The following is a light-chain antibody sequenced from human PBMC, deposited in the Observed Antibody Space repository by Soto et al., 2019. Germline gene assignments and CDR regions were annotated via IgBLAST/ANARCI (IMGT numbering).Light chain of an antibody. CDR1: QSISSY. CDR3: QQSYSTLWT. CDR2: AAV. Sequence: DIQMTQSPSSLSASVGDRVTITCRASQSISSYLNWYQQKPGKAPKLLIYAAVSLQSGVPARFSGSGSGTDFTLTISSLQPEDFATYYCQQSYSTLWTFGQGTKVEIK. J-gene: IGKJ1*01. V-gene: IGKV1-39*01.